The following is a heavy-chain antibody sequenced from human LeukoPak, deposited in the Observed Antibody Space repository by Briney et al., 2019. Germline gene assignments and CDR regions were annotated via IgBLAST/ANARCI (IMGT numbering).Heavy chain of an antibody. CDR3: ARTREFTGAFDI. CDR2: ISTSSSYI. D-gene: IGHD3-10*01. J-gene: IGHJ3*02. Sequence: GLEGFSSISTSSSYIYYAHSVKGRFTISRDNANNSLYLQMNSLRAEDTAVYYCARTREFTGAFDIWGQGTMVTVSS. V-gene: IGHV3-21*01.